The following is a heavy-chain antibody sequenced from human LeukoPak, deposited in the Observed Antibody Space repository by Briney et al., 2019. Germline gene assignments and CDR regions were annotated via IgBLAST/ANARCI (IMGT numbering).Heavy chain of an antibody. CDR3: AKGPGYYPYYYYYMDV. D-gene: IGHD3-3*01. V-gene: IGHV3-30*04. J-gene: IGHJ6*03. Sequence: GGSLRLSCAASGFTFSGYAMHWVRQAPGKGLEWVAVISYDGSNKYYADSVKGRFTISRDNSKNTLYLQMNSLRAEDTAVYYCAKGPGYYPYYYYYMDVWGKGTTVTISS. CDR2: ISYDGSNK. CDR1: GFTFSGYA.